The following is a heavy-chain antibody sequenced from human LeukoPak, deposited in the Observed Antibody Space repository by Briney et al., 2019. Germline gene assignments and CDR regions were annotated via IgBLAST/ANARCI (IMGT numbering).Heavy chain of an antibody. Sequence: GGSLRLSCAASGFTFDDYAMHWVRQAPGKGLEWVSVIYSGGSTYYADSVKGRFTISRDNSKNTLYLQMNSLRAEDTAVYYCARGQAVGGDYWGQGTLVTVSS. CDR1: GFTFDDYA. J-gene: IGHJ4*02. CDR2: IYSGGST. D-gene: IGHD6-19*01. V-gene: IGHV3-53*01. CDR3: ARGQAVGGDY.